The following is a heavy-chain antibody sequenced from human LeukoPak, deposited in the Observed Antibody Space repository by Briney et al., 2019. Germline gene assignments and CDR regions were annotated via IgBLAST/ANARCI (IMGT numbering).Heavy chain of an antibody. D-gene: IGHD2-2*01. CDR1: EFTFSNYA. V-gene: IGHV3-23*01. CDR2: ISGSGDST. Sequence: GGSLRLSCATSEFTFSNYAMSWVRQAPGKGLEWVSGISGSGDSTNYAESVKGRFTISRDNSKNTLYLRMNSLRAEDTAVYYCAKDSVVVPGLVNYFDYWGQGTLVTVSS. J-gene: IGHJ4*02. CDR3: AKDSVVVPGLVNYFDY.